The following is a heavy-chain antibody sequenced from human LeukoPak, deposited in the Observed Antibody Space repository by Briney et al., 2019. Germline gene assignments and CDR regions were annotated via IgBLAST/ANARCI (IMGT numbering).Heavy chain of an antibody. CDR3: AKSIRRIQMWWEFDY. CDR2: VSYDGRNK. CDR1: GFTFSSYG. D-gene: IGHD2-21*01. V-gene: IGHV3-30*18. J-gene: IGHJ4*02. Sequence: PGGSLRLSCAASGFTFSSYGMHWVRQAPGKGLEWVAVVSYDGRNKYHADSVKGRFTISRDNSKNTLFLQMNSLRTADTAVYYCAKSIRRIQMWWEFDYWGQGALVTVSS.